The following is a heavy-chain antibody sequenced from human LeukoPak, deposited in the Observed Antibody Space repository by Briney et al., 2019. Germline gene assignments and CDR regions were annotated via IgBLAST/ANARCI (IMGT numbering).Heavy chain of an antibody. Sequence: PGGSLRLSCAASGFTFSSYGMHWVRQAPGKGLEWVAVISYDGSNKYYADSVKGRFTISRDNSKNTLYLQMNSLRAEDTAVYYCAKDLNGPAGFWSGYYFAPPLVDVWGQGTTVTVSS. V-gene: IGHV3-30*18. CDR2: ISYDGSNK. CDR1: GFTFSSYG. J-gene: IGHJ6*02. CDR3: AKDLNGPAGFWSGYYFAPPLVDV. D-gene: IGHD3-3*01.